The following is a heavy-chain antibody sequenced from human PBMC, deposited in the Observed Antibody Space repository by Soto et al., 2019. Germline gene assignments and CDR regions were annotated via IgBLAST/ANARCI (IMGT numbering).Heavy chain of an antibody. J-gene: IGHJ4*02. CDR2: IYWDDDK. D-gene: IGHD5-12*01. CDR3: ARSKYRMSSFDY. CDR1: GFSLSTDDVG. Sequence: SGPTLVNPTQTLTLTCTFSGFSLSTDDVGVGWIRQPPGKALDWLAVIYWDDDKRYSPSLKSRLTITKDTSKNQVLLTMTNMDPVDTATYFCARSKYRMSSFDYWGQGALVTVSS. V-gene: IGHV2-5*02.